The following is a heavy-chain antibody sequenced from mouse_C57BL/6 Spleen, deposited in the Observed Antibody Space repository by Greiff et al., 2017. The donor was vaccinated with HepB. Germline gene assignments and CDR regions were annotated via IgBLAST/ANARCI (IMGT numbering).Heavy chain of an antibody. CDR1: GFSFTSYG. V-gene: IGHV2-3*01. CDR2: IWGDGST. D-gene: IGHD2-1*01. CDR3: AKGGRYYGNYGFAY. J-gene: IGHJ3*01. Sequence: QVQLQQSGPGLVAPSQRLSITCTVSGFSFTSYGVSWVRQPPGKGLEWLGVIWGDGSTNYHSALISRLSISKDNSKSQVFLKLNSLQTDDTATSYCAKGGRYYGNYGFAYWGQGTLVTVSA.